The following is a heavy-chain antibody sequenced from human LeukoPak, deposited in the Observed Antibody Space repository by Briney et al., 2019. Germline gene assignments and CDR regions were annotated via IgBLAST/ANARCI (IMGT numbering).Heavy chain of an antibody. Sequence: SETLSLTCTVSGGSISSSNYYWNWIRQPAGKGLEWIGRIYTSGSTNYNPSLKSRVTISVDTSKNQFSLKLSSVTAADTAVYYCARAAAYCSSTSCYGGIYFDYWGQGTLVTVSS. CDR1: GGSISSSNYY. CDR2: IYTSGST. CDR3: ARAAAYCSSTSCYGGIYFDY. D-gene: IGHD2-2*01. V-gene: IGHV4-61*02. J-gene: IGHJ4*02.